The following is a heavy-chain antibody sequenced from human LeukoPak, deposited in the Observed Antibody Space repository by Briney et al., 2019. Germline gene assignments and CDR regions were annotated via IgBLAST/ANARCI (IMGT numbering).Heavy chain of an antibody. CDR1: GFTFSSHA. Sequence: GRSLRLSCAAPGFTFSSHAMHWVRQAPGKGLEWVAVISYEASNQYYADSVRGRFTISRDNSKNTLSLQMNSLRDEDTALYYGARDYRVGCTSDDCYPIDYWGQGTLVTVSS. V-gene: IGHV3-30*01. D-gene: IGHD2-21*02. J-gene: IGHJ4*02. CDR3: ARDYRVGCTSDDCYPIDY. CDR2: ISYEASNQ.